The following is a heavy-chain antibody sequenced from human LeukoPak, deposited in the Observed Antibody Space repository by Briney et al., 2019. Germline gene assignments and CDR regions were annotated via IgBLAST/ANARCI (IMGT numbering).Heavy chain of an antibody. D-gene: IGHD4-17*01. CDR1: GFTFSNAW. CDR2: IKSKTDGGTT. Sequence: GGSLRLSCAASGFTFSNAWMSWVRQAPGKGLEWVGRIKSKTDGGTTDYAAPVKGRFTISRDDSKNTLYLQMNSLKTEDTAVYYCTTAATYGDYVDTYMGYWDYWGQGTLVTVSS. V-gene: IGHV3-15*01. CDR3: TTAATYGDYVDTYMGYWDY. J-gene: IGHJ4*02.